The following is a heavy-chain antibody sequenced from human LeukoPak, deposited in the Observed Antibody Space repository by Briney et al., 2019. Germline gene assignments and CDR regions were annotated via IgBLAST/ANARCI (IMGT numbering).Heavy chain of an antibody. CDR2: FYYSGST. CDR1: GDSISSGSSYY. Sequence: PSETLSLTCTVSGDSISSGSSYYWAWIRQPPGKGLEWIGTFYYSGSTYYNPSLKSRVTVSADTSKNQFSLKVSSVTAADTAVYYCARRAIPYSSSWYTGAFDPWGQGTLVTVSS. V-gene: IGHV4-39*01. J-gene: IGHJ5*02. D-gene: IGHD6-13*01. CDR3: ARRAIPYSSSWYTGAFDP.